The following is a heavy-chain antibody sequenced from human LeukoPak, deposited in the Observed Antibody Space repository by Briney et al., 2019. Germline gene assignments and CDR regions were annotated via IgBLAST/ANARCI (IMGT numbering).Heavy chain of an antibody. CDR1: GYTLTAYY. CDR2: INPNSGGT. CDR3: ARPYYESSGLYVDAFDI. J-gene: IGHJ3*02. Sequence: ASVKVSCKASGYTLTAYYLHWVRQAPGQGLEWMGRINPNSGGTTYAQKFQGRVTMTRDTSIGTAYMELSSLRSDDTALYYCARPYYESSGLYVDAFDIWGPGTMVTVSS. D-gene: IGHD3-22*01. V-gene: IGHV1-2*06.